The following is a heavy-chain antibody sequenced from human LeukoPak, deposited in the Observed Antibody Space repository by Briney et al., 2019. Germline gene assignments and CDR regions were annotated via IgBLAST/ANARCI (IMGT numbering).Heavy chain of an antibody. J-gene: IGHJ4*02. CDR1: GYTFTDYY. V-gene: IGHV1-2*02. D-gene: IGHD3-10*01. Sequence: ASVKVSCKASGYTFTDYYIHWVRQAPGQGLEWMGWINPKSGDTNFAQKFQGRVTMTRDTSITTAYMELSRLTSDDTAVYYCARDYYGSGSFSGHWGQGTLVTVSS. CDR3: ARDYYGSGSFSGH. CDR2: INPKSGDT.